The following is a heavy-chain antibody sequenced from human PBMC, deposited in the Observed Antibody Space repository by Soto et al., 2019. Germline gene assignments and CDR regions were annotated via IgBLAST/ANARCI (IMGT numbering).Heavy chain of an antibody. CDR2: IYDNVNT. CDR3: ASGGRTAPSYF. D-gene: IGHD2-21*01. Sequence: SETLSLTCTISGASIYAHSWTWIRQAPGKGLEWIGYIYDNVNTDHNPSLTSRVRMSVDTAKNQFFLTLSSLTAADTAVYYCASGGRTAPSYFWGQGILLTVSS. J-gene: IGHJ4*02. CDR1: GASIYAHS. V-gene: IGHV4-59*11.